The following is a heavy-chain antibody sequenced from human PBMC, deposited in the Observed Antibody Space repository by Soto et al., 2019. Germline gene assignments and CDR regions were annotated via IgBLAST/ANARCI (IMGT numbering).Heavy chain of an antibody. CDR1: GYTFTSYG. J-gene: IGHJ6*02. D-gene: IGHD2-8*01. CDR2: ISAYNGNT. CDR3: ARGDSTDCSNGVCSFFYNHDMDV. V-gene: IGHV1-18*04. Sequence: ASVKVSCKASGYTFTSYGISWVRQAPGQGLEWMGWISAYNGNTNYAQKLQGRVTMTTDTSTSTTYMELRSLTSDDTAIDYCARGDSTDCSNGVCSFFYNHDMDVWGQGTTVTVSS.